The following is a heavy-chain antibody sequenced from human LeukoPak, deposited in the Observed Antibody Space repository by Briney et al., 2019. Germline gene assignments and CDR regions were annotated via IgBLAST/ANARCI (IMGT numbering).Heavy chain of an antibody. J-gene: IGHJ5*02. V-gene: IGHV3-66*04. CDR1: GFTVSSDY. CDR3: ARQSGGPYNWFDP. CDR2: IYSDGST. Sequence: GGSLRLSCAASGFTVSSDYMNWVRQAPGKGLEWVSVIYSDGSTYYADSVKGRFTISRDKSKNTLYLPLNSLRAEDTAVYFCARQSGGPYNWFDPWGQGTLVTVSS. D-gene: IGHD2-15*01.